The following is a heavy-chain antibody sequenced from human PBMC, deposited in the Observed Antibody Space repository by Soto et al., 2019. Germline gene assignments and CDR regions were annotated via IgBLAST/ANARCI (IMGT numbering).Heavy chain of an antibody. CDR1: GYTFTGYY. CDR3: ARDQSNYDFLHGMDG. CDR2: INPNSGGT. J-gene: IGHJ6*02. Sequence: ASVKVSFKASGYTFTGYYMHWVRQARGQGLEWMGWINPNSGGTNYAQKFQGWVTMTRDTSISTAYMELSRLRSDDTAVYYCARDQSNYDFLHGMDGWGQGTPVTV. V-gene: IGHV1-2*04. D-gene: IGHD3-3*01.